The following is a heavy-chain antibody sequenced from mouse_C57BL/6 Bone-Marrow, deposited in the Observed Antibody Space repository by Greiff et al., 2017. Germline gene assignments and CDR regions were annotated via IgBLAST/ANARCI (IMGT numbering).Heavy chain of an antibody. CDR2: IDPNSGGT. CDR1: GYTFTSYW. Sequence: QVHVKQPGAELVKPGASVKLSCKASGYTFTSYWMHWVKQRPGRGLEWIGRIDPNSGGTKYNEKFKSKATLTVDKPSSTAYMQLSSLTSEDSAVYYCARSYYGNYPYAMDYWGQGTSVTVSS. D-gene: IGHD2-10*01. V-gene: IGHV1-72*01. CDR3: ARSYYGNYPYAMDY. J-gene: IGHJ4*01.